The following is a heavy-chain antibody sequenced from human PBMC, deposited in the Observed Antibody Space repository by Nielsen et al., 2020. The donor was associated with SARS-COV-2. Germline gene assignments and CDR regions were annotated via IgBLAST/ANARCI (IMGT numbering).Heavy chain of an antibody. CDR2: ISYDGSNK. J-gene: IGHJ4*02. V-gene: IGHV3-30*04. CDR1: GFTFSSYA. Sequence: GESLKISCAASGFTFSSYAMHWVRQAPGKGLEWVAVISYDGSNKYYADSVKGRFTISRGNSKNTLYLQMNSLRAEDTAVYYCASPGTWIQLWDPFDYWGQGTLVTVSS. D-gene: IGHD5-18*01. CDR3: ASPGTWIQLWDPFDY.